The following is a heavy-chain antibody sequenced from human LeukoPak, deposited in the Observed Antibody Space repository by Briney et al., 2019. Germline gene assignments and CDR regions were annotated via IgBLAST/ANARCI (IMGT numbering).Heavy chain of an antibody. CDR3: ARERRISGLPYYFDY. D-gene: IGHD2-15*01. V-gene: IGHV3-11*01. J-gene: IGHJ4*02. CDR1: GFTFSDYY. Sequence: GGSLRLSCAASGFTFSDYYMSWIRQAPGKGLEWVSYISSSGSTIYYADSVKGRFTISRDNAKNSLYLQMNSLRAEDTAVYYCARERRISGLPYYFDYWGQGTLVTVSS. CDR2: ISSSGSTI.